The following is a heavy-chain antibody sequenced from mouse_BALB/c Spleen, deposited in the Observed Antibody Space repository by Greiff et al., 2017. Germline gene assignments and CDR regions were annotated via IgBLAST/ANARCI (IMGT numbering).Heavy chain of an antibody. Sequence: EVKVVESGGGLVQPGGSLRLSCATSGFTFSDFYMEWVRQPPGKRLEWIAASRNKANDYTTEYSATVKGRFIVSRDTSQSILYLQRNALIAEDTAIYYCARDANYGYDVLYFDYWGQGTTPTVSS. CDR3: ARDANYGYDVLYFDY. J-gene: IGHJ2*01. V-gene: IGHV7-1*02. CDR2: SRNKANDYTT. CDR1: GFTFSDFY. D-gene: IGHD2-14*01.